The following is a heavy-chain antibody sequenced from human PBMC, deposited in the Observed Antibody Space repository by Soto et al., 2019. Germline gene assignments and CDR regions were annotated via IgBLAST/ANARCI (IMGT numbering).Heavy chain of an antibody. CDR1: GGSFSGYY. CDR3: ASCGSYLSFVY. J-gene: IGHJ4*02. D-gene: IGHD1-26*01. V-gene: IGHV4-34*01. Sequence: QVQLQQWGAGLLKPSETLSLTCAVYGGSFSGYYWSWIRQPPGKGLEWIGEINHSGSTNYNPSLKSRVTISVDTSKNQFSLKLSSVTAADTAVYYCASCGSYLSFVYWGQGTLVTVSS. CDR2: INHSGST.